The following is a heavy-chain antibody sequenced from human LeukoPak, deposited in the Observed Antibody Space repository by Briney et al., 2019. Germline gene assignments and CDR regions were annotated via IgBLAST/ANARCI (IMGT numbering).Heavy chain of an antibody. CDR1: GGSISSYY. J-gene: IGHJ4*02. CDR3: ARHGIIAVAPGTYFDY. V-gene: IGHV4-59*08. D-gene: IGHD6-19*01. Sequence: SETLSLTCTVSGGSISSYYWSWIRQPPGKGLEWIGYIYYSGSTNYNPSLKSRVTISVDTSKSQFSLKLSSVTAADTAVYYCARHGIIAVAPGTYFDYWGQGTLVTVSS. CDR2: IYYSGST.